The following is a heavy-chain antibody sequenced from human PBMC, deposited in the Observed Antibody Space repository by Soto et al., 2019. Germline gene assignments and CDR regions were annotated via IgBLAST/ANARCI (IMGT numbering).Heavy chain of an antibody. V-gene: IGHV5-51*01. CDR2: IYPGDSDT. D-gene: IGHD5-12*01. J-gene: IGHJ6*02. Sequence: PGESLKISCKGSGYSFTSYWIGRVRQMPGKGLEWMGIIYPGDSDTRYSPSFQGQVTISADKSISTAYLQWSSLKASDTAMYYCARQNSGYDSPPDYYGMDVWGQGTTVTVSS. CDR1: GYSFTSYW. CDR3: ARQNSGYDSPPDYYGMDV.